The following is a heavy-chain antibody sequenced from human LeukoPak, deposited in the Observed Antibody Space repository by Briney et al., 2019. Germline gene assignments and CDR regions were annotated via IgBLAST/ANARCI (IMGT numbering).Heavy chain of an antibody. V-gene: IGHV3-30-3*01. J-gene: IGHJ6*02. CDR1: GFTFSSYV. CDR2: ISYDGSNE. CDR3: ARVFRITKTTGMDV. D-gene: IGHD3-10*01. Sequence: GGSLRLSCVASGFTFSSYVMHWVRQAPGKGLEWVALISYDGSNENYADSVKGRFTISRDNSKNTLYLQMNSLRAEDTAVYYCARVFRITKTTGMDVWGQGTTVTVSS.